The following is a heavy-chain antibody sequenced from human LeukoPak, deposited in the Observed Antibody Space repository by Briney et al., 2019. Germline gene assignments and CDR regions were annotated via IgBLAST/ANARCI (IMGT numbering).Heavy chain of an antibody. D-gene: IGHD4-4*01. CDR1: GGSFSGYY. Sequence: SETLSLTCAVYGGSFSGYYWSWIRQPPGKGLEWIGEINHSGSTNYNPSLKSRVTMSVDTSKNQFSLKLSSVTAADTAVYYCARAVTSGYFDYWGQGTLVTVSS. CDR2: INHSGST. J-gene: IGHJ4*02. V-gene: IGHV4-34*01. CDR3: ARAVTSGYFDY.